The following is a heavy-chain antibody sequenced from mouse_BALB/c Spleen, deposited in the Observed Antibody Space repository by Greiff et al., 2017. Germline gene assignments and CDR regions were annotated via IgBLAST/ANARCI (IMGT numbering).Heavy chain of an antibody. CDR2: IRNKANGYTT. Sequence: DVKLVESGGGLVQPGGSLRLSCATSGFTFTDYYMSWVRQPPGKALEWLGFIRNKANGYTTEYSASVKGRFTISRDNSQSILYLQMNTLRAEDSATYYCARDILWYFDVWGAGTTVTVSS. J-gene: IGHJ1*01. CDR1: GFTFTDYY. V-gene: IGHV7-3*02. CDR3: ARDILWYFDV.